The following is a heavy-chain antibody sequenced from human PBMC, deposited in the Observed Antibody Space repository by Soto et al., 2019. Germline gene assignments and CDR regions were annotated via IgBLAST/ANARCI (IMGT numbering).Heavy chain of an antibody. V-gene: IGHV3-23*01. CDR3: EKVGGYTYGCLDY. CDR1: VFTFSNYA. CDR2: ISGGSGNI. Sequence: EVQVLESGGGLVQPGGSLRLSCTTSVFTFSNYAMSWVRQAPGKGLEWVSRISGGSGNIDYADPVKGRFTISRDNSKNTLYRQMNGLRADDTAVYYCEKVGGYTYGCLDYWGQGTLVTVSS. J-gene: IGHJ4*02. D-gene: IGHD5-18*01.